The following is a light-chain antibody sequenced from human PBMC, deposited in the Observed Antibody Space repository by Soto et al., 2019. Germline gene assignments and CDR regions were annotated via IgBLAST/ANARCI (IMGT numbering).Light chain of an antibody. CDR2: TAS. Sequence: DIGMTQSPSSLSASVGDRVTITCRAGQDIRDYLAWYQQKPGKVPKLLMYTASTLQPGVPSRFSGSGSGTDFTLTISSLQPEDVATYYCQKYNSAPWTFGQGTRIEIK. J-gene: IGKJ1*01. CDR3: QKYNSAPWT. V-gene: IGKV1-27*01. CDR1: QDIRDY.